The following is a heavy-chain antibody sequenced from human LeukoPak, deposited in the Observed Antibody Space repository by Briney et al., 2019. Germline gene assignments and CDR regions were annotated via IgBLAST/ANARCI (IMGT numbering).Heavy chain of an antibody. CDR2: ISDSGGNT. Sequence: PGGSLRLSCAVSGITLSNYGMSWVRQAPGKGLEWVAGISDSGGNTKYADSVKGRFTISRDNPKNTLYLHMNSLRAEDTAVYFCAKRGVVIRVILVGFHKEAYCFDSWGQGALVTVSS. CDR3: AKRGVVIRVILVGFHKEAYCFDS. V-gene: IGHV3-23*01. CDR1: GITLSNYG. J-gene: IGHJ4*02. D-gene: IGHD3-22*01.